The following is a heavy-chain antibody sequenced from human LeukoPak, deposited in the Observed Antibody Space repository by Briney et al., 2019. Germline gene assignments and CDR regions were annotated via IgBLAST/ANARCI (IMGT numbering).Heavy chain of an antibody. Sequence: GGSLRLSCAASGFTFYNYGMHWVRQAPGKGLEWVAVISYDGSSKYYIDSVKGRFTISRDSSRNSLYLQMNSLRIEDTAVYYCARDVTTRGTGVGYWGQGTLVTVSS. J-gene: IGHJ4*02. D-gene: IGHD3/OR15-3a*01. CDR3: ARDVTTRGTGVGY. V-gene: IGHV3-30*03. CDR2: ISYDGSSK. CDR1: GFTFYNYG.